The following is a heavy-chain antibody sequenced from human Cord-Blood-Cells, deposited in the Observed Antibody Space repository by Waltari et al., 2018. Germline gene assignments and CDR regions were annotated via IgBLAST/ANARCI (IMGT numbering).Heavy chain of an antibody. CDR1: GGTFSSYA. J-gene: IGHJ4*02. CDR3: VLRRLGIAGFDY. V-gene: IGHV1-69*01. Sequence: QVQLVQSGAEVKKPGSSVKVSCKASGGTFSSYAISWVRQAPGQGLEWMGGIIPIFGKANYAQNFQGRVTITADESTSTAYMELSSLRSEDTAVYYCVLRRLGIAGFDYWGQGTLVTVSS. CDR2: IIPIFGKA. D-gene: IGHD7-27*01.